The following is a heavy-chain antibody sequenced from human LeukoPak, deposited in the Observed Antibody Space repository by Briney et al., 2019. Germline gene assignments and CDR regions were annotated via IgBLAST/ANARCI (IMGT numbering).Heavy chain of an antibody. CDR1: GFTFGSYG. CDR2: VRYDGNNP. CDR3: ATDYDSGS. D-gene: IGHD3-10*01. Sequence: GGSLRLSCAASGFTFGSYGMHWVRQAPGKGLDWVAFVRYDGNNPYYSASVKGRFTISRDNSKNTVLLQMNNLRLEDAAVYYCATDYDSGSWGQGTLVTVSS. J-gene: IGHJ4*02. V-gene: IGHV3-30*02.